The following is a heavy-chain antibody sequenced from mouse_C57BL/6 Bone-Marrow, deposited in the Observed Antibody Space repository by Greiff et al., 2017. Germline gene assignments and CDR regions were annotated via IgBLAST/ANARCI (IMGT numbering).Heavy chain of an antibody. CDR2: IDPSDSYT. Sequence: VKLQQPGAELVMPGASVKLSCKASGYTFTSYWMHWVKQSPGQGLEWIGEIDPSDSYTNYTQKFKGKSTLTVDKSSSTAYMQLSSLTSEDSAVYYCAAYDYDAYWGQGTLVTVSA. CDR1: GYTFTSYW. D-gene: IGHD2-4*01. CDR3: AAYDYDAY. J-gene: IGHJ3*01. V-gene: IGHV1-69*01.